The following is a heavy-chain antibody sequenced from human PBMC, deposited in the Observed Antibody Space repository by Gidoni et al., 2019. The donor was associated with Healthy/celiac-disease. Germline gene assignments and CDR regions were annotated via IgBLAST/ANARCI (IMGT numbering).Heavy chain of an antibody. CDR2: ISWNSGSI. CDR1: GFTFDDYA. Sequence: EVQLVESGGGLVQPGRSLRLSCAASGFTFDDYAMHWVRQAPGKGLEWVSGISWNSGSIGYADSVKCRFTISRDNAKNSLYLQMNSLRAEDTALYYCAKDTSPYYYDSSGYHYYYYGMDVWGQGTTVTVSS. V-gene: IGHV3-9*01. J-gene: IGHJ6*02. D-gene: IGHD3-22*01. CDR3: AKDTSPYYYDSSGYHYYYYGMDV.